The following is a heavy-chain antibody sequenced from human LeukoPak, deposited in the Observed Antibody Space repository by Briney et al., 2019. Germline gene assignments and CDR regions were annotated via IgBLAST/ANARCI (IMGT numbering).Heavy chain of an antibody. Sequence: GGSLRLSCAASGFTFSSYGMHWVRQAPSKGLEWVAVISYDGSNKYYADSVKGRFTISRDNSKNTLYLQMNSLRAEDTAVYYCAKDDPLLWFGEPDGYNWFDPWGQGTLVTVSS. D-gene: IGHD3-10*01. J-gene: IGHJ5*02. CDR1: GFTFSSYG. V-gene: IGHV3-30*18. CDR2: ISYDGSNK. CDR3: AKDDPLLWFGEPDGYNWFDP.